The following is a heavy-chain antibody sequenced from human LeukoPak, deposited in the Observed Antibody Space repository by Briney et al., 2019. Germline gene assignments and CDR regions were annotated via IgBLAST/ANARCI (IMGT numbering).Heavy chain of an antibody. D-gene: IGHD6-13*01. Sequence: SETLSLTCTVSGGSISSYYWSWIRQPAGKGLEWIGRIYTSGSTNYNPSLKSRVTMSVDTSKNQFSLKLSSVTAADTAVYYCARGELVAADYYYMDVWDKGTTVTVSS. CDR2: IYTSGST. V-gene: IGHV4-4*07. J-gene: IGHJ6*03. CDR3: ARGELVAADYYYMDV. CDR1: GGSISSYY.